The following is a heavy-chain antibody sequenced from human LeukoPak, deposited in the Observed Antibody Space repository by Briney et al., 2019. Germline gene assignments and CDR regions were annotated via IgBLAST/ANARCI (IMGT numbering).Heavy chain of an antibody. CDR3: AKADCGGDCRTCDF. V-gene: IGHV3-9*01. CDR1: GFTFDDYA. J-gene: IGHJ4*02. D-gene: IGHD2-21*02. CDR2: INWNSGTM. Sequence: GGSLRLSCAASGFTFDDYAMHWVRQAPGKGLGWVSGINWNSGTMGYADSVKGRFTISRDNAKNSLYLQMNSLRGEDTALYYCAKADCGGDCRTCDFWGQGTLVTVSS.